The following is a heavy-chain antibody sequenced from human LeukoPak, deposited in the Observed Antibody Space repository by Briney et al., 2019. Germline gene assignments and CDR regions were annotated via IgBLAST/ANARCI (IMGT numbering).Heavy chain of an antibody. CDR3: ARGGDYYDSSGSYAFDI. Sequence: GASVKVSCKASGYTFTSYGISWVRRAPGQGLEWMGWISAYNGNTNYAQKLQGRVTMTTDTSTSTAYMELRSLRSDDTAVYYCARGGDYYDSSGSYAFDIWGQGTMVTVSS. D-gene: IGHD3-22*01. CDR2: ISAYNGNT. J-gene: IGHJ3*02. CDR1: GYTFTSYG. V-gene: IGHV1-18*01.